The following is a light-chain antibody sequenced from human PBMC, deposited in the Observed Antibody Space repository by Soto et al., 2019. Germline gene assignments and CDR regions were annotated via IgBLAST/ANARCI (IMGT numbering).Light chain of an antibody. V-gene: IGKV1-8*01. CDR2: AAS. Sequence: AIRMTQSPSSFSASTGDRVTITRRASQGISTYLAWYQQKPGKAPKLLIYAASTLQSGVPSKFSGSGSGTDFTLKISGLQSEDFATYYCQQYYSYPYTFGQGTKLEIK. CDR1: QGISTY. J-gene: IGKJ2*01. CDR3: QQYYSYPYT.